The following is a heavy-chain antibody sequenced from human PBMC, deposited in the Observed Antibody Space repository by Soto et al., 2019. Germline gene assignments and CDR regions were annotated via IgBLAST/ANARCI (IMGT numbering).Heavy chain of an antibody. CDR1: GGSISSGGYY. Sequence: QVQLQESGPGLVKPSQTLSLTCTVSGGSISSGGYYWSWIRQHPGKGLGWIGYIYYSGSTYYNPSLKSRVTISVDTSKNQFSLKLSSVTAADTAVYYCARDTGCSSTSCSIHYFDYWGQGTLVTVSS. V-gene: IGHV4-31*03. CDR3: ARDTGCSSTSCSIHYFDY. J-gene: IGHJ4*02. CDR2: IYYSGST. D-gene: IGHD2-2*01.